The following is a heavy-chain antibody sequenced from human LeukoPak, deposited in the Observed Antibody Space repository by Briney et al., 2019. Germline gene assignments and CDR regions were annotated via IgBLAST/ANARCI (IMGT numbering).Heavy chain of an antibody. J-gene: IGHJ3*02. D-gene: IGHD1-26*01. Sequence: GASVTVSCKASGYTFTIYGISWERQAPGQGLEWMGWISAYNGNTNYAQKLQGRVTMTTDTSTSTAYMELRSLRSDDTAVYYCARRSYRDDAFDIWGQGTMVTVSS. V-gene: IGHV1-18*01. CDR2: ISAYNGNT. CDR1: GYTFTIYG. CDR3: ARRSYRDDAFDI.